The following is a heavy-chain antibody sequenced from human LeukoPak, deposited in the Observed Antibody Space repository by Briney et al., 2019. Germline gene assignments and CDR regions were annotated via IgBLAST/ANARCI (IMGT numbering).Heavy chain of an antibody. Sequence: KASQTLSLTCTVSGVSMSAYQWSRVRQSPEKGLEWIGCINTKGETSYNPSLKSRVTTSVDASKSQFSLRLTSVTATDTAVYYCATSNDAKIAPFDHWGQGAPVTVSS. CDR2: INTKGET. CDR3: ATSNDAKIAPFDH. J-gene: IGHJ4*02. CDR1: GVSMSAYQ. D-gene: IGHD2-21*01. V-gene: IGHV4-4*09.